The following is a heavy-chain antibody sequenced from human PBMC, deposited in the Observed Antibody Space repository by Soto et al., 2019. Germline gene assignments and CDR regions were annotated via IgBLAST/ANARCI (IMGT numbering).Heavy chain of an antibody. Sequence: SETRSLTCTVSGRSITSGGYYWSWIRQHPGKSLERIGYIYYSGFTYYNPSLKSRVTISVDTSKNQFSLKLSSVTAADTAVYYCARSVFPWGKETLVTVTS. CDR3: ARSVFP. J-gene: IGHJ5*02. CDR2: IYYSGFT. CDR1: GRSITSGGYY. V-gene: IGHV4-31*03.